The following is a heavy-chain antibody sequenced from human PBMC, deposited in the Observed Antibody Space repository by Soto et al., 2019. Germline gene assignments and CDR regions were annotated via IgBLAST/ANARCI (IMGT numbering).Heavy chain of an antibody. Sequence: QVQLVQSGAEVKKPGSSVKVSCKASGGTFSSYAISWVRQAPGQGLEWMGGIIPIFGTANYAQKFQGRVTITADESTSRAYMELSSLRSEDTAVYYCASHGITGTWVYCYGMDVWGQGTTVTVSS. D-gene: IGHD1-7*01. CDR2: IIPIFGTA. J-gene: IGHJ6*02. CDR1: GGTFSSYA. V-gene: IGHV1-69*12. CDR3: ASHGITGTWVYCYGMDV.